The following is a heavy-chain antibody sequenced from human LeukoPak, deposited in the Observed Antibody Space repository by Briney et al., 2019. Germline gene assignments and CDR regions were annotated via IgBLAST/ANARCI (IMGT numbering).Heavy chain of an antibody. CDR2: IIPILGIA. D-gene: IGHD6-19*01. J-gene: IGHJ4*02. V-gene: IGHV1-69*04. CDR1: GCTFSNYA. Sequence: SVKVSCKATGCTFSNYAISWVRPAPGQGLEWMGRIIPILGIANYAQRFQGRVTITADKSTSIAYMELCSLRSEDTAVYYCARTPGEAVAGTEFDYWGQGTLVTVSS. CDR3: ARTPGEAVAGTEFDY.